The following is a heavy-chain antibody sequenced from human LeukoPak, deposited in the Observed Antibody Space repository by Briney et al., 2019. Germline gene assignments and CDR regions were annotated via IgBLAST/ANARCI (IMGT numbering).Heavy chain of an antibody. CDR1: GGAFSGYY. Sequence: SETLSLTCAVYGGAFSGYYWSWIRQPPGKGLEWIGEINHSGDTKYNPSLKSRVSMSVDVSKDQFSLKLNSLTAADTAVYYCARGSRNYNNYEGADYWGQGTLVTVSS. CDR2: INHSGDT. CDR3: ARGSRNYNNYEGADY. J-gene: IGHJ4*02. D-gene: IGHD4-11*01. V-gene: IGHV4-34*01.